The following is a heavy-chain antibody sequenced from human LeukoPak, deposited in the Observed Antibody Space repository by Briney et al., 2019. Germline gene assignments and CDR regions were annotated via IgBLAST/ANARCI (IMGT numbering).Heavy chain of an antibody. J-gene: IGHJ4*02. D-gene: IGHD6-19*01. V-gene: IGHV3-23*01. CDR3: AKVRYSSGWCFDC. CDR2: ITSSGGST. Sequence: GGSLRLSCTASGFTFNSYAMSWVRQAPGKGLEWVSAITSSGGSTFYADSVKGRFTISRDDSKNTLYLQMNSLRAEDTAVYYCAKVRYSSGWCFDCWGQGTLVTVSS. CDR1: GFTFNSYA.